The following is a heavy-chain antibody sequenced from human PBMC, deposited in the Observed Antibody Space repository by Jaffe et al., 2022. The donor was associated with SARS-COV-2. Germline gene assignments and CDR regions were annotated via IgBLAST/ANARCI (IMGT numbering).Heavy chain of an antibody. D-gene: IGHD3-10*01. V-gene: IGHV1-3*01. CDR2: INAGNGNT. J-gene: IGHJ3*02. Sequence: QVQLVQSGAEVKKPGASVKVSCKASGYTFTSYAMHWVRQAPGQRLEWMGWINAGNGNTKYSQKFQGRVTITRDTSASTAYMELSSLRSEDTAVYYCARDRANYGSGSYFDAFDIWGQGTMVTVSS. CDR3: ARDRANYGSGSYFDAFDI. CDR1: GYTFTSYA.